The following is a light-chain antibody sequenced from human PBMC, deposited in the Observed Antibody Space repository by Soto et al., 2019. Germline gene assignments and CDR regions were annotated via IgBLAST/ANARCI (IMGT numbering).Light chain of an antibody. CDR1: RNVRTF. CDR3: QQHSHWPPWT. J-gene: IGKJ1*01. Sequence: EVVFTQSPSTLSLSPGERATLSCRASRNVRTFLDWYQQKPGQAPRLLIYAASNRATGIPDRFSGSGSGTDFTLTISSLEPEDFAVYYCQQHSHWPPWTFGQGTKVDIK. CDR2: AAS. V-gene: IGKV3-11*01.